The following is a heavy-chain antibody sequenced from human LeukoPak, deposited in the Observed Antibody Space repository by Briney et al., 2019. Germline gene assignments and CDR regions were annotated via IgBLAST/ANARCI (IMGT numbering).Heavy chain of an antibody. V-gene: IGHV4-59*08. D-gene: IGHD4-23*01. Sequence: SETLSLTCTVSGGSISSYYWSWIRQPPGKGLEWIGYIYYSGSTNYNPSLKSRVTISVDTSKNQFSLKLSSVTAADTAVYYCARLRDYGGNYWGQGTLVTVSS. J-gene: IGHJ4*02. CDR2: IYYSGST. CDR3: ARLRDYGGNY. CDR1: GGSISSYY.